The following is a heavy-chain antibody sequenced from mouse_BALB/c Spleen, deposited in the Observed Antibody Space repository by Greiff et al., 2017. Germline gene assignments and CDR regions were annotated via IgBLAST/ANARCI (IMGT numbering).Heavy chain of an antibody. V-gene: IGHV3-2*02. D-gene: IGHD3-3*01. Sequence: EVQLQQSGPGLVKPSQSLSLTCTVTGYSITSDYAWNWIRQFPGNKLEWMGYISYSGSTSYNPSLKSRISITRDTSKNQFFLQLNSVTTEDTATYHCARWTLRYAMDYWGQGTSVTVSS. CDR1: GYSITSDYA. CDR3: ARWTLRYAMDY. CDR2: ISYSGST. J-gene: IGHJ4*01.